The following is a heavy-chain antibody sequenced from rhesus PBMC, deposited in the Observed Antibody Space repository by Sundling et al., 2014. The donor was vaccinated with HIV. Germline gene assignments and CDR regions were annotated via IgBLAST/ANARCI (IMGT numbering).Heavy chain of an antibody. V-gene: IGHV4-65*02. CDR1: GGSISSSNW. J-gene: IGHJ5-1*01. D-gene: IGHD6-19*01. Sequence: QVQLQESGPGLVKPSETLSLTCAVSGGSISSSNWWTWIRQSPGKGLEWIGSLDSSSGKTYYNPSLKSRVTISTDTSKNHFSLKLSSVTAADTAIYYCATAGRDVWGPGVLVTVSS. CDR2: LDSSSGKT. CDR3: ATAGRDV.